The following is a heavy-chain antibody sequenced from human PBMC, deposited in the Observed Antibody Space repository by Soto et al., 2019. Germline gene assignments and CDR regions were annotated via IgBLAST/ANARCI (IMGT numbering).Heavy chain of an antibody. CDR1: GGTFSSYA. J-gene: IGHJ4*02. Sequence: QVQLVQSGAEVKKPGSSVKVSCKASGGTFSSYAISWVRQAPGQGLEWMGGIIPIFGTADYAQKFQGRVTITAEESTSTGNMERSSLRSEDTAVYYCAGHYDSSGYYYRGLDYWGQGTLVTVSS. V-gene: IGHV1-69*12. CDR3: AGHYDSSGYYYRGLDY. D-gene: IGHD3-22*01. CDR2: IIPIFGTA.